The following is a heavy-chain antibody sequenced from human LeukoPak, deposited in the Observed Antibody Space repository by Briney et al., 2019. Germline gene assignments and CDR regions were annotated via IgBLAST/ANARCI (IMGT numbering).Heavy chain of an antibody. CDR2: ISGSGGST. Sequence: PGGSLRLSCAASGFTFSSYAMSWVRQAPGKGLEWVSGISGSGGSTYYADSVKGRFTISRDNSKNTLYLQMNSLRAEDTAIYYCARGGLHHFDYWGKGPLSPVSS. CDR3: ARGGLHHFDY. CDR1: GFTFSSYA. D-gene: IGHD6-25*01. V-gene: IGHV3-23*01. J-gene: IGHJ4*02.